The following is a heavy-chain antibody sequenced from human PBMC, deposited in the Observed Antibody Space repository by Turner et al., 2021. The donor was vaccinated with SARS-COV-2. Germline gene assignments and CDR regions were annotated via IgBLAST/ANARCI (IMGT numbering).Heavy chain of an antibody. Sequence: QVQLQESGPGLVRLSPTLSPTCTVSGGSISRRASNWSWIRQHPGKGPEWIGYIYYSGSTYYYPSLKSRVTISVDTSKNQFSLKLSSVNAADNAVYYCARAGTDWLQYYYFDYWGQGTLVTVSS. CDR1: GGSISRRASN. D-gene: IGHD3-9*01. CDR3: ARAGTDWLQYYYFDY. CDR2: IYYSGST. V-gene: IGHV4-31*03. J-gene: IGHJ4*02.